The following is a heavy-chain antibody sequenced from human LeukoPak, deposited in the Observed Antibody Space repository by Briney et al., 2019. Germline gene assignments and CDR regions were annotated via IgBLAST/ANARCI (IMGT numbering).Heavy chain of an antibody. CDR2: INHSGGT. CDR1: GGSFSGYY. D-gene: IGHD3-22*01. CDR3: ARGWDSSGFSFDY. V-gene: IGHV4-34*01. J-gene: IGHJ4*02. Sequence: SETLSLTCAVYGGSFSGYYWSWIRQPPRKGLEWIGEINHSGGTNYNPSLKSRVTISVDTSKNQFSLKLSSVTAADTAVYYCARGWDSSGFSFDYWGRGALVTVSS.